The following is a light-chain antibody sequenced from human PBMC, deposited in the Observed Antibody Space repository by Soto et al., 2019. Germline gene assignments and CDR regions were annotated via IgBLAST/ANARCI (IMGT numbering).Light chain of an antibody. V-gene: IGLV1-40*01. CDR1: ISNIGAGYD. J-gene: IGLJ2*01. Sequence: QLVLTQPPSVSGAPGQRVTISCTGSISNIGAGYDVHWYQQLPGTAPKLLIYGNSNRPSGVPDRFSGSKSGTSASLAITGLQAEDEADYYCQSYDSSLSGSVFGGGTKLIVL. CDR3: QSYDSSLSGSV. CDR2: GNS.